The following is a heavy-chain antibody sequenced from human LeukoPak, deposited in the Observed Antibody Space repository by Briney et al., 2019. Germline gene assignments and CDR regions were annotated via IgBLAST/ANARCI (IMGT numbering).Heavy chain of an antibody. CDR3: ARELSLRYFDWLSHHDAFDI. CDR1: GFTFSGYT. Sequence: GGSLRLSCAASGFTFSGYTMSWVRQAPGKGLEWVSAISGSGGSTSYAQKFQGRVTMTRDTSTSTVYMELSSLRSEDTAVYYCARELSLRYFDWLSHHDAFDIWGQGTMVTVSS. D-gene: IGHD3-9*01. J-gene: IGHJ3*02. CDR2: ISGSGGST. V-gene: IGHV3-23*01.